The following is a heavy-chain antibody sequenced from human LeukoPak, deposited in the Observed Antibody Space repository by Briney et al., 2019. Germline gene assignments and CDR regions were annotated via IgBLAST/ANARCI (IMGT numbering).Heavy chain of an antibody. CDR1: GYTLTSYG. D-gene: IGHD6-19*01. CDR3: ARVWLGYYFDY. J-gene: IGHJ4*02. Sequence: ASVKVSCKASGYTLTSYGISWVRQAPGRGREGMGWISAYNGNTNYAQKLQGRVTLTTDTSTSPAHLEVRSLSSDDTAVYYCARVWLGYYFDYWGQGTLVTVSS. CDR2: ISAYNGNT. V-gene: IGHV1-18*01.